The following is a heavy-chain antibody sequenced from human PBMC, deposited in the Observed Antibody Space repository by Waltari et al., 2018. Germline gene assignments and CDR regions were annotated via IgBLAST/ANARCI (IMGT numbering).Heavy chain of an antibody. Sequence: EVQLVESGGGLVQPGGSLRLSCAASGFTFSSYWMTWVRQAPGKGLEWVANIKQDGSDKYNVDSVKSRFTISRDNSKNTLYLQMNSLRAEDTAVYYCATARVVAAPYYFDYWGQGTLVTVSS. CDR1: GFTFSSYW. CDR2: IKQDGSDK. V-gene: IGHV3-7*03. CDR3: ATARVVAAPYYFDY. D-gene: IGHD2-15*01. J-gene: IGHJ4*02.